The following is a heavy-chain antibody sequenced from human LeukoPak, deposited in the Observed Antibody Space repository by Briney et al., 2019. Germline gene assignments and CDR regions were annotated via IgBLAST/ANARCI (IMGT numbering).Heavy chain of an antibody. J-gene: IGHJ4*02. Sequence: GGSLRLSCAASGFTFSDYDMHCVRQATGKGLECVSAIGTAGDTYYTGSVKGRFTISRENAKNSLYLQMNTLRARDTAVYYCARVAKERVGGVYYFDYWGQGTLVTVSS. CDR3: ARVAKERVGGVYYFDY. CDR1: GFTFSDYD. V-gene: IGHV3-13*01. D-gene: IGHD1-1*01. CDR2: IGTAGDT.